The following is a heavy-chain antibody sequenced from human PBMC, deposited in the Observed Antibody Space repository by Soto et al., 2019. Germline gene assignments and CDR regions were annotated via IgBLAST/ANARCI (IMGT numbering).Heavy chain of an antibody. CDR1: GYTFTSYG. D-gene: IGHD6-13*01. Sequence: QVQLVPSGAEVKKPGASVKVSCKASGYTFTSYGISWVRQAPGQGLERMGWISAYNGTTNYAQKLQGRVNMTTDTSTSTAYMELRSLRSDDTAVYYCARDSPIAAAGSRFDYRGQGTLVTVSS. CDR2: ISAYNGTT. CDR3: ARDSPIAAAGSRFDY. J-gene: IGHJ4*02. V-gene: IGHV1-18*01.